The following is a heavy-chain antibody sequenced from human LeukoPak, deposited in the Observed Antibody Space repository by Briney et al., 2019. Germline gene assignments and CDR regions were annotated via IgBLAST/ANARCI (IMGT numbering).Heavy chain of an antibody. Sequence: GESLKISCKTSGYRFPSYWIAWVRQMPGKGLEWMGIIYPGDSDTRYSPSFQGQVTISADKSISTAYVQWSSLKASDTAMYYCVRFRPSNGDDGAYWGQGTLVTVSS. J-gene: IGHJ4*02. D-gene: IGHD4-17*01. CDR3: VRFRPSNGDDGAY. CDR2: IYPGDSDT. CDR1: GYRFPSYW. V-gene: IGHV5-51*01.